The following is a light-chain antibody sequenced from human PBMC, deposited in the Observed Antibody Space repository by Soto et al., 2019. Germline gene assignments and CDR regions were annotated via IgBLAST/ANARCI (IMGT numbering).Light chain of an antibody. J-gene: IGKJ1*01. CDR3: QKYNKAPWT. CDR1: QDISDY. V-gene: IGKV1-27*01. CDR2: DAS. Sequence: DIQMTQSPSSLSASLGDRVTITCRSSQDISDYLAWYQQKPGNPPKLLIFDASTLQSGVPSRFRGSGAGTDFTLTITSLQPEDVATYYCQKYNKAPWTFGQGTKVDIK.